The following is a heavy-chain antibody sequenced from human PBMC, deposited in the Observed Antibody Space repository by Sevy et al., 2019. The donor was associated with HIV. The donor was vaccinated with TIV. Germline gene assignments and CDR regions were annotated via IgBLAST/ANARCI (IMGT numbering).Heavy chain of an antibody. CDR1: GFTFSSHW. V-gene: IGHV3-74*01. D-gene: IGHD3-3*01. J-gene: IGHJ6*02. CDR3: AGGQVLRFLEWPTYGMDV. CDR2: INSHGTIT. Sequence: GGSLRLSCAASGFTFSSHWMFWVRQAPGKGLVWVSHINSHGTITNYADSVKGRFTISRDNAKNTVYLQINSLRAEDTAVYYCAGGQVLRFLEWPTYGMDVWGQGTTVTVSS.